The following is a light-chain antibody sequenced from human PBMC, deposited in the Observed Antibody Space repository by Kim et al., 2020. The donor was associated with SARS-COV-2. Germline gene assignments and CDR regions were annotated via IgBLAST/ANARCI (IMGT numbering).Light chain of an antibody. J-gene: IGKJ1*01. CDR3: QQTYSASRT. CDR2: TAY. Sequence: DIQMNQSPSSLSASVGDRVTITSRASHDISRYLNWYQQKPGKAPKLLIYTAYSLQSGVPSRFTGSGSETDFTLTISSLRPEDCATYYCQQTYSASRTFGQGAKVDIK. CDR1: HDISRY. V-gene: IGKV1-39*01.